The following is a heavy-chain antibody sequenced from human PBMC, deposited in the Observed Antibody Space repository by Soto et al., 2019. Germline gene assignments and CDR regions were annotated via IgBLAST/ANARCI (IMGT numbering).Heavy chain of an antibody. Sequence: QVQLVESGGGVVQPGRSLRLSCAASGFTISSYGMHWVRQAPGKGLEWVAVIWYDGSNKYYADSVKGRFTISRDNSKNTLYLQMNSLRAEDTAVYYCARVPGGYSSGRYDYWGQGTLVTVSS. V-gene: IGHV3-33*01. CDR2: IWYDGSNK. CDR3: ARVPGGYSSGRYDY. CDR1: GFTISSYG. J-gene: IGHJ4*02. D-gene: IGHD6-19*01.